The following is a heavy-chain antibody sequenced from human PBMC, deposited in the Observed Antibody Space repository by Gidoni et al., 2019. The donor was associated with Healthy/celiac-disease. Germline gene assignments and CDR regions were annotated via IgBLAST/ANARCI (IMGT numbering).Heavy chain of an antibody. V-gene: IGHV4-39*01. CDR3: ARHTTGYCSSTSCYGGGHNWFDP. CDR2: IYYSGST. D-gene: IGHD2-2*01. J-gene: IGHJ5*02. CDR1: GGSISSNRYY. Sequence: QLQLQESGPGLVKPSVTLSLTCTVSGGSISSNRYYWGWIRQTPGKGLECIGSIYYSGSTYYTPPLQRRVTISVDTSKNQFSLKLSSGTAADTAVYYCARHTTGYCSSTSCYGGGHNWFDPWGQGTLVTVSS.